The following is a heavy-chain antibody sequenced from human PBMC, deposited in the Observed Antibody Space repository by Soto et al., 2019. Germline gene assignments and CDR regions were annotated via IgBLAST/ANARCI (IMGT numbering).Heavy chain of an antibody. Sequence: PSETLSLTCTVSGGSISSFYWSWIRQPPGKGLEWIGYINYSGSTKYNPSLKSGVTISVDTSKNQFSLKLSSVTAADTAVYYCARGRGVAVAGTFAKPNWFDPWGQGTLVTVSS. V-gene: IGHV4-59*12. J-gene: IGHJ5*02. CDR2: INYSGST. CDR1: GGSISSFY. CDR3: ARGRGVAVAGTFAKPNWFDP. D-gene: IGHD6-19*01.